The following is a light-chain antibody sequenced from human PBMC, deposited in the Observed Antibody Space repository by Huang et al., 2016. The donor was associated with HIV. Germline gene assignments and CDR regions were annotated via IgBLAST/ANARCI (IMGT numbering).Light chain of an antibody. Sequence: DIQMTQSPSSLSASVGDRVTITCRTSQDVSIHLAWLQQKPGQAPKPLIFAASRLQTGVPSKFSGSGSGTHFTLTISSLQPEDFETYYCQQYNEYPYTFGQGTRLEIK. J-gene: IGKJ2*01. V-gene: IGKV1-16*02. CDR3: QQYNEYPYT. CDR1: QDVSIH. CDR2: AAS.